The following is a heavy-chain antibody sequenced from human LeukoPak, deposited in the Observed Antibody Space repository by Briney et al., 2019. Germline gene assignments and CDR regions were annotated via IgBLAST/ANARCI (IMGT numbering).Heavy chain of an antibody. D-gene: IGHD3-16*01. Sequence: PSETLSLTCTVSGGSISSYYWSWIQQPAGKGLEWIGRIYASGSTNYNPSLKSRVTMSVDTSKNQFSLKLSSVTAADTAVYYCARDSPGGYYYYYMDVWGKGTTVTVSS. CDR3: ARDSPGGYYYYYMDV. J-gene: IGHJ6*03. CDR2: IYASGST. V-gene: IGHV4-4*07. CDR1: GGSISSYY.